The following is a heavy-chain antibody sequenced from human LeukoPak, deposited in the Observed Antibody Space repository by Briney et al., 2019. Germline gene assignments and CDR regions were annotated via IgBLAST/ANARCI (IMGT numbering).Heavy chain of an antibody. CDR2: IYSGGST. Sequence: GGSLRLSCAASGFTVSSTYMSGVRQAPGRGLEWVSVIYSGGSTFYADAVKGRFTISRDNSKNTVSLQMNSLRGEDTAVYYCASESNYDSWGQGTLVTVSS. CDR1: GFTVSSTY. J-gene: IGHJ4*02. CDR3: ASESNYDS. V-gene: IGHV3-66*02.